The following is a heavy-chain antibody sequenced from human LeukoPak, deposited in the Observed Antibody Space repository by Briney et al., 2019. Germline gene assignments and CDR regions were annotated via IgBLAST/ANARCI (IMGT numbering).Heavy chain of an antibody. Sequence: PGGSLRLSCAASGLTFSSYWMSWVRHAPGKGLEWVSVISGSGGTTYYADSVKGRFTISRDNSKNTLYLQMNSLRAEDTAVYYCAKLAVINGYWGQGTLSPSPQ. CDR3: AKLAVINGY. CDR1: GLTFSSYW. V-gene: IGHV3-23*01. J-gene: IGHJ4*02. CDR2: ISGSGGTT. D-gene: IGHD4-11*01.